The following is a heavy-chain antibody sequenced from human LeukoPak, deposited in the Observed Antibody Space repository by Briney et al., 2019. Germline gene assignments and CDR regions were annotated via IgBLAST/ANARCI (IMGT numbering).Heavy chain of an antibody. V-gene: IGHV4-39*02. CDR1: GFTFSSYS. D-gene: IGHD1-26*01. Sequence: GSLRLSCAASGFTFSSYSMNWIRQPPGKGLEWIGSINYSGSTYYNPSLKSRITISVDTSKNQYSLNLSSVTAVDTAVYYCARESGDPDLWGRGTLVTVSS. CDR3: ARESGDPDL. CDR2: INYSGST. J-gene: IGHJ2*01.